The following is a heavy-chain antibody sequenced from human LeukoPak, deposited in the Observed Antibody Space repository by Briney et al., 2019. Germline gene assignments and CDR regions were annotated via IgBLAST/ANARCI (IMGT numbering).Heavy chain of an antibody. CDR1: GYTFTKYG. Sequence: GASVKVSFKASGYTFTKYGITWVRQAPGQGLEWMGWINPNSGVTNYAQKFQGRVTMTRDTSISTAYMELSRLRSDDTAVYYCARVTGYSSSWTEEHWFDPWGQGTLVTVSS. CDR2: INPNSGVT. D-gene: IGHD6-13*01. V-gene: IGHV1-2*02. J-gene: IGHJ5*02. CDR3: ARVTGYSSSWTEEHWFDP.